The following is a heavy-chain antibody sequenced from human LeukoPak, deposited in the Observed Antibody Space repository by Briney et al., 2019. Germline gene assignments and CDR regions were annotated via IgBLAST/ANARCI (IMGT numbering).Heavy chain of an antibody. CDR2: ISAYNGNT. D-gene: IGHD3-3*01. J-gene: IGHJ4*02. CDR3: ARASYDFWSGNFDY. V-gene: IGHV1-18*01. CDR1: GGTFNSYA. Sequence: ASVKVSCKASGGTFNSYAISWVRQAPGQGLEWMGWISAYNGNTNYAQKLQGRVTMTTDTSTSTAYMELRSLRSDDTAVYYCARASYDFWSGNFDYWGQGTLVTVSS.